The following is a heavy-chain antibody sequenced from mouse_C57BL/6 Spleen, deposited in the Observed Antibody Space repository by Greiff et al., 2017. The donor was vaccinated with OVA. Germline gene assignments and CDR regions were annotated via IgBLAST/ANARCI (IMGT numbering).Heavy chain of an antibody. CDR1: GFNIKDYY. V-gene: IGHV14-1*01. D-gene: IGHD2-4*01. CDR2: IDPEDGDT. Sequence: DVQLQESGAELVRPGASVKLSCTASGFNIKDYYMHWVKQRPEQGLEWIGRIDPEDGDTEYAPKFQGKATMTADTSSNTAYLQLSSLTSEDTAVYYCTTGDYDRAWFAYWGQGTLVTVSA. CDR3: TTGDYDRAWFAY. J-gene: IGHJ3*01.